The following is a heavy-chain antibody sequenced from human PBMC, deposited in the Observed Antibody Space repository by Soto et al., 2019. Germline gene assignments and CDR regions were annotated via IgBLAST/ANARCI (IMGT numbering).Heavy chain of an antibody. J-gene: IGHJ4*02. Sequence: SETLSLTCTVSGGSISSNSHYWGWIRQPPGKGLEWIGSIHYSGSAYYNPSLQSRVTISVDTSKNQLSLNLNSVTAADTAVYYCARGSYYDSRGSDYWGQGTLVTVSS. V-gene: IGHV4-39*01. CDR3: ARGSYYDSRGSDY. D-gene: IGHD3-22*01. CDR2: IHYSGSA. CDR1: GGSISSNSHY.